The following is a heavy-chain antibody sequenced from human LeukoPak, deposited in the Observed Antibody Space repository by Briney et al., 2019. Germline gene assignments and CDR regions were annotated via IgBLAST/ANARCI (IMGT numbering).Heavy chain of an antibody. Sequence: SETLSLTCTVSGGSISSSSYYWGWIRQPPGKGLVWIGSIYYSGSTYYNPSLKSRVTISVDTSKNQFSLKLSSVTAADTAVYYCARVWGLLFGYWGQGTLVTVSS. CDR3: ARVWGLLFGY. V-gene: IGHV4-39*01. J-gene: IGHJ4*02. CDR1: GGSISSSSYY. CDR2: IYYSGST. D-gene: IGHD3-16*01.